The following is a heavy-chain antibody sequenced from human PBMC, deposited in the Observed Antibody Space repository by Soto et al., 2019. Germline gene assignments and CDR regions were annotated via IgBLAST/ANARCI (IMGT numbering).Heavy chain of an antibody. J-gene: IGHJ6*02. CDR1: GGTFSSYA. CDR3: ARVGDSSGYYYYYYGMDV. CDR2: IIPIFGTA. D-gene: IGHD3-22*01. Sequence: ASVKVSCKASGGTFSSYAISWVRQAPGQGLEWIGGIIPIFGTANYAQKFQGRVTITADESTSTAYMELSSLRSEDTAVYYCARVGDSSGYYYYYYGMDVWGQGTTVTVSS. V-gene: IGHV1-69*13.